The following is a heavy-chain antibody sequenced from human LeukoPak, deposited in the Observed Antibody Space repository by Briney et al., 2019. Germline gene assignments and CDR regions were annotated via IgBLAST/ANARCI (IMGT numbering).Heavy chain of an antibody. CDR3: ATARIVGATNTFDY. D-gene: IGHD1-26*01. Sequence: ASVKVSCKVSGYTFTDYYMHWVQQAPGKGREWMGLVDPEDGETIYAEKFQGRVTITADTSTDTAYMELSSLRSEDTAVYYCATARIVGATNTFDYWGQGTLVTVSS. J-gene: IGHJ4*02. V-gene: IGHV1-69-2*01. CDR1: GYTFTDYY. CDR2: VDPEDGET.